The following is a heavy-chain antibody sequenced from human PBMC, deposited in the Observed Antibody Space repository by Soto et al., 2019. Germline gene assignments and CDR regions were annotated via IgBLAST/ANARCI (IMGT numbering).Heavy chain of an antibody. D-gene: IGHD3-22*01. CDR3: ARDRRPSITMIVVVSNWFDP. J-gene: IGHJ5*02. CDR1: GSTFTSYY. CDR2: INPSGGST. Sequence: ASVKVSCKASGSTFTSYYMHWVRQAPGQGLEWMGIINPSGGSTSYAQKFQGRVTMTRDTSTSTVYMELSSLRSEDTAVYYCARDRRPSITMIVVVSNWFDPWGQGTLVTVSS. V-gene: IGHV1-46*01.